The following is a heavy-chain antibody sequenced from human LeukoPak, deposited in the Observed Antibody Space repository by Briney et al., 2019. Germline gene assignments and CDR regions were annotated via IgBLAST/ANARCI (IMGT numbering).Heavy chain of an antibody. D-gene: IGHD1-26*01. V-gene: IGHV3-23*01. CDR3: AKKWGVYSAYYYYMDV. CDR1: GFTFSSYA. Sequence: GGSLRLSCAASGFTFSSYAMSWARQAPGKGLEWVSAISGSGGSTYYADSVKGRFTISRDNSKNTLYLQMNSLRAEDTAVYYCAKKWGVYSAYYYYMDVWGKGTTVTVSS. J-gene: IGHJ6*03. CDR2: ISGSGGST.